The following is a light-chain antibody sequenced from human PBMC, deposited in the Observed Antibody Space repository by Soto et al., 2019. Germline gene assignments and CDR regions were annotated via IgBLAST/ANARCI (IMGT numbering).Light chain of an antibody. Sequence: EIELTQSPATLSVSAGGTVTLSCRASQSIRTNVAWYQQIPGQAPRLLVYGASTRATGVPARFSGSGSGIELTLTISSLQSEDSAFSYCQQYFNWPLTWTFGPGTKVQIK. CDR1: QSIRTN. CDR2: GAS. V-gene: IGKV3-15*01. J-gene: IGKJ1*01. CDR3: QQYFNWPLTWT.